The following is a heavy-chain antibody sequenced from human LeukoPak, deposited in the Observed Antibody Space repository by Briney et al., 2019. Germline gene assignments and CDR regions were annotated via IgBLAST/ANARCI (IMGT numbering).Heavy chain of an antibody. J-gene: IGHJ4*02. D-gene: IGHD2-2*01. CDR3: ARDPFIVVVPAALYYFHY. CDR1: GYTFTGYY. V-gene: IGHV1-2*02. CDR2: INPNSGGT. Sequence: ASVKVSCKASGYTFTGYYMHWVRQAPGQRLEWMGWINPNSGGTNYAQKFQGRVTMTRDTSISTAYMELSRLRSDDTAVYYCARDPFIVVVPAALYYFHYWGQGTLVTVSS.